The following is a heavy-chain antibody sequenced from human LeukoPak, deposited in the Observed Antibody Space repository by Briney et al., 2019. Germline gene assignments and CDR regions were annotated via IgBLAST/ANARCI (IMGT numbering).Heavy chain of an antibody. CDR1: GGSISSYY. D-gene: IGHD6-13*01. Sequence: SETLSLTCTVSGGSISSYYWSWIRQPPGKGLEWIGYIYYSGSTNYNPSLKSRVTISVDTSKNQFSLKLSPVTAADTAVYYCARVKYSSSWYWFDPWGQGTLVTVSS. CDR3: ARVKYSSSWYWFDP. J-gene: IGHJ5*02. V-gene: IGHV4-59*01. CDR2: IYYSGST.